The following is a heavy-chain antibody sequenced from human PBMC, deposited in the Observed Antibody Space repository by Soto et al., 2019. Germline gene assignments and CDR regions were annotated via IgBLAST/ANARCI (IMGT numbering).Heavy chain of an antibody. CDR3: ARASYYYGSGSYPTLDY. V-gene: IGHV4-59*01. CDR2: IYYRGST. CDR1: GGSISSYY. J-gene: IGHJ4*02. D-gene: IGHD3-10*01. Sequence: QVQLQESGPGLVKPSETLSLTCTVSGGSISSYYWSWIRQPPGKGLEWIGYIYYRGSTNYNPSLKSRVTISVDTSKNQFSLKLSSVTAADTAVYYCARASYYYGSGSYPTLDYWGQGTLVTVSS.